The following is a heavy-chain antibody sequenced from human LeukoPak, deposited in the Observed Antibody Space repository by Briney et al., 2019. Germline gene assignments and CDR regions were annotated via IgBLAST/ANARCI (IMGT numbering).Heavy chain of an antibody. Sequence: GESLRLSCAASGFTFSSYAMSWVRQAPGKGLEWVSAISGSGGSTYYADSVKGRFTISRDNSKNTLYLQMNSLRAEDTAVYYCAKRGDSSSWYWDYYYMDVWGKGTTVTVSS. CDR2: ISGSGGST. CDR1: GFTFSSYA. J-gene: IGHJ6*03. V-gene: IGHV3-23*01. D-gene: IGHD6-13*01. CDR3: AKRGDSSSWYWDYYYMDV.